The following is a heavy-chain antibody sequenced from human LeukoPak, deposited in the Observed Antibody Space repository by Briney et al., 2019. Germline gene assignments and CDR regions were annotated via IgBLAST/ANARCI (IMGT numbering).Heavy chain of an antibody. CDR3: AGVPRGWRYSRPDY. CDR1: GFTFRIYE. V-gene: IGHV3-48*03. J-gene: IGHJ4*02. Sequence: GGSLRLSCAASGFTFRIYEMNWVRQAPGKGLEWVSYISTSGSTIYYADSVKGRFTISRDNAKNSLYLQMNSLRADDTAVYYCAGVPRGWRYSRPDYGGQRTRVTVSS. CDR2: ISTSGSTI. D-gene: IGHD6-13*01.